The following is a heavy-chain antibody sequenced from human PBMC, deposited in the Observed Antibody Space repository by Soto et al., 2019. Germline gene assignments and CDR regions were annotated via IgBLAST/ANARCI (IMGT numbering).Heavy chain of an antibody. CDR1: GGTFRSYS. J-gene: IGHJ5*02. CDR2: IIPIFGTA. V-gene: IGHV1-69*01. Sequence: KVSRKASGGTFRSYSFSWVRKGPGQGVEWMGGIIPIFGTANYAQKFQGRVTITADESTSTAYMELSSLRSEDTAVYYCAREKEERIAAAGTLWFDPWGQGTLVTVSS. CDR3: AREKEERIAAAGTLWFDP. D-gene: IGHD6-13*01.